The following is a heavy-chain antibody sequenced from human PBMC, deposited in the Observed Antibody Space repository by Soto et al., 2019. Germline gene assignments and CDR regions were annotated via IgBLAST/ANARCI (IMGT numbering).Heavy chain of an antibody. CDR1: GFTFSSYA. CDR3: AKDLAARPGLGWFDP. V-gene: IGHV3-23*01. Sequence: LRLSCAASGFTFSSYAMSWVRQAPGKGLEWVSAISGSGGSTYYADSVKGRFTISRDNSKNTLYLQMNSLRAEDTAVYYCAKDLAARPGLGWFDPWGQGTLVTVSS. D-gene: IGHD6-6*01. J-gene: IGHJ5*02. CDR2: ISGSGGST.